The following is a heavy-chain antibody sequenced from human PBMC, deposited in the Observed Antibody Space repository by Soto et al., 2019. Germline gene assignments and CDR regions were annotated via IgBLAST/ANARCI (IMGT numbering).Heavy chain of an antibody. V-gene: IGHV5-51*01. CDR3: AGQGQGDYFSATCMPF. D-gene: IGHD2-21*02. CDR1: RYSFTSYW. J-gene: IGHJ4*03. Sequence: GESRKISCKGSRYSFTSYWFGWVRQMPGKGLEWMGIIYPGDSDTRYSPSFQGQVTISADKSISTAYLQWSSLKASDTALYHCAGQGQGDYFSATCMPFWDQGLIGTESS. CDR2: IYPGDSDT.